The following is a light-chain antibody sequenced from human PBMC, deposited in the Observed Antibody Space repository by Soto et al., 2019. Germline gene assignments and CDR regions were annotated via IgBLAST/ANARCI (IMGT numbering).Light chain of an antibody. J-gene: IGLJ1*01. CDR2: EVS. Sequence: QSALTQPASVSESPGQSITISCTGTSSDVGGYDYVSWYQLHPGKAPKLMVFEVSNRPSGVSYRFSGSKSGNTASLTISGLQAEDEADYFCSSYSISTAYLFGTGTSSPS. CDR1: SSDVGGYDY. CDR3: SSYSISTAYL. V-gene: IGLV2-14*01.